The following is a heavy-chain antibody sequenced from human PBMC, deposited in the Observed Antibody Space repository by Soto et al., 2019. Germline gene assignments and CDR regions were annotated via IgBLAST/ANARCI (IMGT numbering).Heavy chain of an antibody. V-gene: IGHV5-51*01. CDR3: ARRLGGGYSNSYYFDY. D-gene: IGHD6-13*01. Sequence: GESLKISCKGSGYSFTSYWIGWVRQMPGKGLEWMGIIYPGDSDTRYSPSFQGQVTISADKSISTAYLQWSSLKASDTAMYYCARRLGGGYSNSYYFDYWGQGTLVTVSS. CDR1: GYSFTSYW. CDR2: IYPGDSDT. J-gene: IGHJ4*02.